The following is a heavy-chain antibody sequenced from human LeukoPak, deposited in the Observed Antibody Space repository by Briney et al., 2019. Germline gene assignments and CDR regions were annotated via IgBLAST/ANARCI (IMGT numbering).Heavy chain of an antibody. J-gene: IGHJ4*02. CDR2: IYYTGIT. CDR3: AGSPEYCSGGNCYRFDH. Sequence: SETLSLTCTVSGGSMNSYYWTWIRQPPGKGLEWIGSIYYTGITTYNLSLQSRVTLSVDTSKNQFSLRLTSVTAADTAVYYSAGSPEYCSGGNCYRFDHWGQGTLVTVSS. D-gene: IGHD2-15*01. CDR1: GGSMNSYY. V-gene: IGHV4-59*08.